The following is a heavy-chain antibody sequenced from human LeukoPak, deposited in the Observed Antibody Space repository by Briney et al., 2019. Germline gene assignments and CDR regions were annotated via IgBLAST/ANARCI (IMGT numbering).Heavy chain of an antibody. J-gene: IGHJ4*02. CDR1: GFTFSSYA. Sequence: GGSLRLSCAASGFTFSSYAMSWVRQAPGKGLEWVSAISGSGGSTYYADSVKGRFTISRDNSKSTLYLQMSSLRAEDTAVYYCAKPVTGSIFDYWGRGTLVTVSS. CDR3: AKPVTGSIFDY. V-gene: IGHV3-23*01. CDR2: ISGSGGST. D-gene: IGHD6-19*01.